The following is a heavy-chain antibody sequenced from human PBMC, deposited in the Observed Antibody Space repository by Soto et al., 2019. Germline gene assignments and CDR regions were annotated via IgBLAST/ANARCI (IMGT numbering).Heavy chain of an antibody. CDR1: GGSISSYS. Sequence: PSETLSLTCPFSGGSISSYSWSWIRQPPGKGLEWIGYIYDSGNTNYNPSLKSRVTISRDNAKNSLYLQMNSLRAEDTAVYYCARDHIAPTILFDSWGQGTLVTVSS. V-gene: IGHV4-59*12. CDR3: ARDHIAPTILFDS. CDR2: IYDSGNT. D-gene: IGHD5-12*01. J-gene: IGHJ4*02.